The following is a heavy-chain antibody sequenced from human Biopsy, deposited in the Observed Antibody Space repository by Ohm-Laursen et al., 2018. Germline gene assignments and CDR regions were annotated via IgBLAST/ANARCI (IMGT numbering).Heavy chain of an antibody. V-gene: IGHV4-38-2*01. D-gene: IGHD5-12*01. CDR3: ARVAGGYAYYYGMDV. Sequence: SETLSLTCAVSGYSVTNDYYWGWIRQPPGKGLEWIGNIYYDGITYYNQSLKSRVAMSVDTSKNQFSLRLNSVTAADTAVYYCARVAGGYAYYYGMDVWGQGTTVTVSS. J-gene: IGHJ6*02. CDR2: IYYDGIT. CDR1: GYSVTNDYY.